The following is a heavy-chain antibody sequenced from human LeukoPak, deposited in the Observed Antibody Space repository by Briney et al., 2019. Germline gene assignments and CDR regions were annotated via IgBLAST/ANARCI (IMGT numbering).Heavy chain of an antibody. CDR1: GFTFSSYA. D-gene: IGHD3-22*01. J-gene: IGHJ4*02. CDR3: AKDQHSSGYYLDYFDY. V-gene: IGHV3-23*01. CDR2: ISGSGGST. Sequence: GSLRLSCAASGFTFSSYAMTWVRQAPGKGLEWVSAISGSGGSTYYADSVKGRFTISRDNSKNTLYLQMNSLRAEDTAVYYCAKDQHSSGYYLDYFDYWGQGTLVTVSS.